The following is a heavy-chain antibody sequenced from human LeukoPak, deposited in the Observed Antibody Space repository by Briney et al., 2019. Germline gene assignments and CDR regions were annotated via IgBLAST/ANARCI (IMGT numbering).Heavy chain of an antibody. Sequence: SETLSLTCTVSGVSISSGDYYWSWIRQPPGKGLEWIGYIYYSGSTYYNPSLKSRVTISVDTSKSQFSLKLSSVTAADTAVYYCARDNPSRRGCCSGGSCYPRQYNDPLGAFDIWGQGTMVTVSS. J-gene: IGHJ3*02. V-gene: IGHV4-30-4*08. CDR1: GVSISSGDYY. CDR2: IYYSGST. CDR3: ARDNPSRRGCCSGGSCYPRQYNDPLGAFDI. D-gene: IGHD2-15*01.